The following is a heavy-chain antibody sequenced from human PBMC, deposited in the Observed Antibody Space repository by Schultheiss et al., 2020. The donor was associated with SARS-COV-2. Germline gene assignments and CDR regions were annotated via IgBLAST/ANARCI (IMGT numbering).Heavy chain of an antibody. J-gene: IGHJ6*03. CDR3: ARATYYDFWSGYYPYYYYYYMDV. V-gene: IGHV3-21*01. Sequence: GGSLRLSCAASGFTFSSYAMSWVRQAPGKGLEWVSSISSSSSYIYYADSVKGRFTISRDNAKNSLYLQMNSLRAEDTAVYYCARATYYDFWSGYYPYYYYYYMDVWGKGTTVTVSS. CDR1: GFTFSSYA. D-gene: IGHD3-3*01. CDR2: ISSSSSYI.